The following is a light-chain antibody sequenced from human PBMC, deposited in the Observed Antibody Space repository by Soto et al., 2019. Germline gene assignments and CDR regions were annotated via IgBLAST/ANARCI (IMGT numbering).Light chain of an antibody. V-gene: IGKV3-15*01. CDR1: QSVSSN. J-gene: IGKJ1*01. Sequence: EIVMTQSPATLSVSPGERATLSCRASQSVSSNLAWYQQKPGQATRLLIYGASTRATGIPARFSGSGSGTEFTLTISSLQSEDFAAYYCQQYNNWLTWTFGQGTKVDIK. CDR3: QQYNNWLTWT. CDR2: GAS.